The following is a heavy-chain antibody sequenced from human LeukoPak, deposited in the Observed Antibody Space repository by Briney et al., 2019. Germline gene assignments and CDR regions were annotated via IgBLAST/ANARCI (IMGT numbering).Heavy chain of an antibody. D-gene: IGHD3-22*01. CDR1: GFTFSSYS. V-gene: IGHV3-21*01. J-gene: IGHJ4*02. CDR2: ISSSSSYI. CDR3: ARGGYYDSSGLNFDY. Sequence: GGSLRLSYAASGFTFSSYSMNWVRQAPGKGLEWVSSISSSSSYIYYADSVKGRFTISRDNAKNSLYLQMNSLRAEDTAVYYCARGGYYDSSGLNFDYWGQGTLVTVSS.